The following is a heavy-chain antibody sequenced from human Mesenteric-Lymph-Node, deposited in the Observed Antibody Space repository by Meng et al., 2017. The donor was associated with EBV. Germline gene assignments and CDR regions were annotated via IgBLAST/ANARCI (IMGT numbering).Heavy chain of an antibody. D-gene: IGHD2-21*01. CDR2: ISGTGRTI. V-gene: IGHV3-11*01. J-gene: IGHJ4*02. CDR1: GFIFSDYY. Sequence: QVQWVESWGGLGKPGGALILSCAASGFIFSDYYMTWIRQAPGKGLEWVAHISGTGRTIYYADSVKGRFTISSDSAKNSLFLQMNNLRAEDTAVHYCARVVVGTFDNWGQGTLVTVSS. CDR3: ARVVVGTFDN.